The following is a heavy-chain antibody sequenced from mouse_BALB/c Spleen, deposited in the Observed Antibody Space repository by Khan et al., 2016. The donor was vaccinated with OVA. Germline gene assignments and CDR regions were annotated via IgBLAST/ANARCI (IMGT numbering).Heavy chain of an antibody. CDR2: IWGDGST. D-gene: IGHD1-1*01. CDR3: AINCYGSSFYFDY. J-gene: IGHJ2*01. Sequence: QVQLKQSGPGLVAPSQSLSITCTVTGFSLTDYGVNWVRQPPGKGLEWLGMIWGDGSTDYNSALKSRLSITKDNSKSQVFLKMNSLQTDDTARYXSAINCYGSSFYFDYWGQGTTLTVSS. V-gene: IGHV2-6-7*01. CDR1: GFSLTDYG.